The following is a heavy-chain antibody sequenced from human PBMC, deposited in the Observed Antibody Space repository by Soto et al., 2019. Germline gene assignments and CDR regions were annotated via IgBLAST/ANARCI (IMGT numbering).Heavy chain of an antibody. CDR2: IYSGGST. CDR1: GFTVSSNY. D-gene: IGHD1-7*01. CDR3: ATTDRYNWNYGELELDY. Sequence: GESLKISCAASGFTVSSNYMSWVRQAPGKGLEWVSVIYSGGSTYYADSVKGRFTISRHNSKNTLYLQMNSLRAEDTAVYYCATTDRYNWNYGELELDYWGQGTLVTVSS. J-gene: IGHJ4*02. V-gene: IGHV3-53*04.